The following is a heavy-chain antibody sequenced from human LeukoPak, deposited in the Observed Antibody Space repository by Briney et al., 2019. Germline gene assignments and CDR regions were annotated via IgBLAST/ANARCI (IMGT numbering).Heavy chain of an antibody. D-gene: IGHD2-15*01. CDR3: AKNLYCGGGSCYPSALGMDV. CDR1: GFTFSSYA. J-gene: IGHJ6*02. Sequence: GGSLRLSCAASGFTFSSYAMSWVRQAPGKGLEWVSSISGSGNRKYYADSVKGRFTISRDNSKNTLFLQMNSLRAEDTAVYYCAKNLYCGGGSCYPSALGMDVWGQGTTVTVSS. CDR2: ISGSGNRK. V-gene: IGHV3-23*01.